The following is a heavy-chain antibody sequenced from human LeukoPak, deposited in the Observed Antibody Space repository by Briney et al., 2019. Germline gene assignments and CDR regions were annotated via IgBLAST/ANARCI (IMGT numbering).Heavy chain of an antibody. CDR1: GYIFTSYG. CDR2: ISAYNGNT. CDR3: ASRSGYDYRMGDAFDI. J-gene: IGHJ3*02. V-gene: IGHV1-18*01. D-gene: IGHD5-12*01. Sequence: ASVKVSCKASGYIFTSYGISWVRQAPGQGLEWMGWISAYNGNTNYAQKLQGRVTMTRNTSISTAYMELRSLRSDDTAVYYCASRSGYDYRMGDAFDIWGQGTMVTVSS.